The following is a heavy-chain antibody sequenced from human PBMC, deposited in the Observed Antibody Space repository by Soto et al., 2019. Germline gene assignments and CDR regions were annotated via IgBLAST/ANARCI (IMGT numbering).Heavy chain of an antibody. J-gene: IGHJ6*03. V-gene: IGHV3-30*18. Sequence: GGSLRLSCAASGFTFSTYGMHWVRQAPGKGLEWVAVISYDGGNKYYADSVKGRFTISRDNSKNTLYLQMNSLRAEDTAVYYCAKDLVPASIFYGSGSYYFYYYMDVWGKGTTVTVSS. CDR3: AKDLVPASIFYGSGSYYFYYYMDV. CDR2: ISYDGGNK. CDR1: GFTFSTYG. D-gene: IGHD3-10*01.